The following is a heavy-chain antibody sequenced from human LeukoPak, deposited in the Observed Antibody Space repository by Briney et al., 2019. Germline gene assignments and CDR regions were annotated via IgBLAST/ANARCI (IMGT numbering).Heavy chain of an antibody. CDR1: GGSISSGGYS. J-gene: IGHJ3*02. V-gene: IGHV4-30-2*01. Sequence: SETLSLTCAVSGGSISSGGYSWSWIRQPPGKGLEWIGYIYHSGSTYYNPSLKSRVTISVDRSKNQFSLKLSSVTAADTAVYYCARATYYYDSSGYWHGAFDIWGQGTMVTVSS. D-gene: IGHD3-22*01. CDR3: ARATYYYDSSGYWHGAFDI. CDR2: IYHSGST.